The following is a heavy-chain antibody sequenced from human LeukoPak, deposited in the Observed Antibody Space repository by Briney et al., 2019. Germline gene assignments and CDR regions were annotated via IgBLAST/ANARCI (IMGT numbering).Heavy chain of an antibody. CDR3: APPEGYCSSTSCYMG. J-gene: IGHJ4*02. D-gene: IGHD2-2*02. CDR2: INHSGST. CDR1: GGSFSGYY. Sequence: WETLSLTCAVYGGSFSGYYWSWIRQPPGKGLEWIGEINHSGSTNYNPSLKSRVTISVDTSKNQFSLKLSSVTAADTAEYYCAPPEGYCSSTSCYMGWGQGTLVTVSS. V-gene: IGHV4-34*01.